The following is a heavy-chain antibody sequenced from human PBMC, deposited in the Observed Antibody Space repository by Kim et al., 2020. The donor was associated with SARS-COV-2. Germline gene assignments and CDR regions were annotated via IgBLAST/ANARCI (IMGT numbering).Heavy chain of an antibody. CDR1: GYTFTNYA. CDR3: ATSCTIFDAGRRRAYCGGDCCPPGY. Sequence: ASVKVSCKASGYTFTNYAMHWVRQAPGQRLEWMGWINAGSGNTKYSQKFQGRLTITRDTSASTAYMELSSLRSEDTAVYYCATSCTIFDAGRRRAYCGGDCCPPGYWGQGTLVTVSP. CDR2: INAGSGNT. V-gene: IGHV1-3*01. J-gene: IGHJ4*02. D-gene: IGHD2-21*01.